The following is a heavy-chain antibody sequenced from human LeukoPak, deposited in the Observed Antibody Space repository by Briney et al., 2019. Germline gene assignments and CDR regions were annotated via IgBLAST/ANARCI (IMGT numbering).Heavy chain of an antibody. J-gene: IGHJ4*02. Sequence: KAGGSLRLSCAASGFIFSDYYMSWIRQAPGKGLEWVSYTSPTGSDTYYAQSVKGRFTISRDNAKNSLSLHMNSLRAEDTAIYYCTSGSSSVGYWGQGTLVTVSS. D-gene: IGHD6-6*01. CDR3: TSGSSSVGY. V-gene: IGHV3-11*01. CDR1: GFIFSDYY. CDR2: TSPTGSDT.